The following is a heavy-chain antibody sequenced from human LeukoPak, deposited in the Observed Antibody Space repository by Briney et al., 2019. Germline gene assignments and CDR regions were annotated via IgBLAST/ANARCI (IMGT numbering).Heavy chain of an antibody. CDR2: IKQDGSEK. V-gene: IGHV3-7*03. Sequence: GGSLRLSCAASGFTFSSYWMSWVRQAPGKGLEWVANIKQDGSEKYYVDSVKGRFTISRDNAKNSLYLQMNSLRAEDTAVYYCARDQLRILSMNYYYYGMDVWGQGTTVTVSS. CDR3: ARDQLRILSMNYYYYGMDV. CDR1: GFTFSSYW. J-gene: IGHJ6*02. D-gene: IGHD2/OR15-2a*01.